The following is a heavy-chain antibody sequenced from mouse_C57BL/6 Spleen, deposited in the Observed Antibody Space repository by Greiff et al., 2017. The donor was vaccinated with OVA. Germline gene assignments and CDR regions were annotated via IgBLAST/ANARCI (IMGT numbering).Heavy chain of an antibody. V-gene: IGHV1-72*01. CDR3: ARGGFYSGSSYDYLDY. D-gene: IGHD1-1*01. J-gene: IGHJ2*01. CDR1: GYTFTSYW. CDR2: IAPNSGGT. Sequence: QVQLQQPGAELVKPGASVKLSCKASGYTFTSYWMHWVKQRPGRGLEWIGRIAPNSGGTKYNEKFKSKATLTVDKPSSTAYMQLSSLTSEASAVYYCARGGFYSGSSYDYLDYWGQGTTLTVSS.